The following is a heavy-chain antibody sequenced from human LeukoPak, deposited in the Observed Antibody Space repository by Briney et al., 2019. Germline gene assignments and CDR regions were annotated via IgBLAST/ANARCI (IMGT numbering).Heavy chain of an antibody. J-gene: IGHJ4*02. V-gene: IGHV4-59*08. D-gene: IGHD1-26*01. Sequence: PSETLSLTCTVSGGSISSYYWSWIRQPPGKGLEWIGYIYYSGGTNYNPSLKSRVTISVDTSKNQFSLKLSSVTAADTAVYYCARAYSGSYYYFDYWGQGTLVTVSS. CDR1: GGSISSYY. CDR3: ARAYSGSYYYFDY. CDR2: IYYSGGT.